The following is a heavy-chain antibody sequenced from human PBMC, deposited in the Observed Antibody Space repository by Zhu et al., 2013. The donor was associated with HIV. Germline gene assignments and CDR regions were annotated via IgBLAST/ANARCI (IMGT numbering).Heavy chain of an antibody. J-gene: IGHJ5*02. CDR2: IIPLFGTS. V-gene: IGHV1-69*06. CDR3: ARDGAGGCQWGIGFDP. D-gene: IGHD3-16*01. CDR1: GVTFNRYA. Sequence: QVQLVQSGPEVKKPGSSVKVSCKASGVTFNRYAISWVRQVPGRGLEWMGGIIPLFGTSNFAQKFQGRVTITADKSTSTVHMELRRLRSEDTAVYYCARDGAGGCQWGIGFDPVGPGNPGHRLL.